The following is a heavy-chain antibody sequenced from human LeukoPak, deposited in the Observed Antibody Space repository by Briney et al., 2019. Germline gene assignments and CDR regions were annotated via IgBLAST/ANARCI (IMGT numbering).Heavy chain of an antibody. D-gene: IGHD3-3*01. V-gene: IGHV4-61*02. CDR3: ARSPLEYDFWSGRHYYFDY. Sequence: SQTLSLTCTVSGGSTSSGNYFWSWIRQPAGKGLEWIGRIYTSGSSNYNPSLKSRVTISVDTSKNQFSLKLSSVTAADTAVYYCARSPLEYDFWSGRHYYFDYRGQGTLVTVSS. CDR2: IYTSGSS. CDR1: GGSTSSGNYF. J-gene: IGHJ4*02.